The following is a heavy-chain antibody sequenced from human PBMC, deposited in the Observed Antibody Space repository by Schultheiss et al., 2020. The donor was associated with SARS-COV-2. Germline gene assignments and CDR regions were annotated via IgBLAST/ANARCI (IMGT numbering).Heavy chain of an antibody. CDR3: ARVLGCGGDCYSLEPDWYFDL. D-gene: IGHD2-21*02. CDR2: INPSGGST. Sequence: ASVKVSCKASGYTFTSYYMHWVRQAPGQGLEWMGIINPSGGSTSYAQKFQGRVTITADKSTSTAYMELSSLRSEDTAVYYCARVLGCGGDCYSLEPDWYFDLWGRGTLVTVSS. J-gene: IGHJ2*01. V-gene: IGHV1-46*01. CDR1: GYTFTSYY.